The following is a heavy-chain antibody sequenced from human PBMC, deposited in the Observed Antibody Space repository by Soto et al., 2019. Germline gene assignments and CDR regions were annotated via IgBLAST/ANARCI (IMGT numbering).Heavy chain of an antibody. CDR2: IKPGGSDL. CDR3: ARSCTLMPNGDCYSGFHWFDP. V-gene: IGHV5-51*01. Sequence: PGESLKISCKGAGYRLDGAWIGWVRQMPGKGLEWMGIIKPGGSDLRYSPSFRDQVTISADAAVNTAYLQWNSLSSEDTAVYYCARSCTLMPNGDCYSGFHWFDPWGQGTLVTVSS. CDR1: GYRLDGAW. J-gene: IGHJ5*02. D-gene: IGHD2-21*01.